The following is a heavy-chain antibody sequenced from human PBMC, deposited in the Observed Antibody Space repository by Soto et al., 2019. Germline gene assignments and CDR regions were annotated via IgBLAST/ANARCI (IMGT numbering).Heavy chain of an antibody. V-gene: IGHV4-59*01. J-gene: IGHJ4*02. D-gene: IGHD6-13*01. Sequence: SETLSLTCTVSGGSISSYYWSWIRQPPGKGLEWIGYIYYSGSTNYNPSLKSRVTISVDTSKNQFSLKVSSVTAADTAVYYCARDLMPNSSSWYFDYWGQGTLVTVSS. CDR2: IYYSGST. CDR1: GGSISSYY. CDR3: ARDLMPNSSSWYFDY.